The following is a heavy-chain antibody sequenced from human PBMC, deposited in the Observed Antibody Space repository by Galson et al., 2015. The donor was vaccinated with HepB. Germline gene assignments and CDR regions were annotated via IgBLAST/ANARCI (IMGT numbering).Heavy chain of an antibody. CDR3: AKDVSEMAAGDY. Sequence: SLRLSCAASGFTFSSYDMHWVRQAPGKGLEWVAVISYDGSNKYYADSVKGRFTISRDNSKNTLYLQMNSLRAEDTAVYYCAKDVSEMAAGDYWGQGTLVTVSS. V-gene: IGHV3-30*18. CDR1: GFTFSSYD. D-gene: IGHD5-24*01. J-gene: IGHJ4*02. CDR2: ISYDGSNK.